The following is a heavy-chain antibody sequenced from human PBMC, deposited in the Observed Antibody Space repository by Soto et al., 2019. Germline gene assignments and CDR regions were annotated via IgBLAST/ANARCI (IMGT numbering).Heavy chain of an antibody. CDR3: ARDAGAYCGGDCPGVFDY. V-gene: IGHV4-4*07. CDR2: IYTSGST. CDR1: GGSISSYY. J-gene: IGHJ4*02. Sequence: SETLSLTCTVSGGSISSYYWSWIRQPAGKGLEWIGRIYTSGSTNYNPSLKSRVTMSVDTSKNQFSLKLSSVTAADTAVYYCARDAGAYCGGDCPGVFDYWGQGTLVTVSS. D-gene: IGHD2-21*02.